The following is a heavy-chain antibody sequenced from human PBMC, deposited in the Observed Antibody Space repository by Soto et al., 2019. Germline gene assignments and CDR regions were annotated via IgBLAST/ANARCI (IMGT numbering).Heavy chain of an antibody. D-gene: IGHD2-2*01. CDR3: ARGGLITSFGY. Sequence: SETLSLTCAVYGGSFSGYYWSWIRQPPGKGLEWIGEINHSGSTNYNPSLKSRVTISVDTSKNQLSLKLSSVTAADTAVHYCARGGLITSFGYWGQGTLVTVSS. CDR2: INHSGST. V-gene: IGHV4-34*01. J-gene: IGHJ4*02. CDR1: GGSFSGYY.